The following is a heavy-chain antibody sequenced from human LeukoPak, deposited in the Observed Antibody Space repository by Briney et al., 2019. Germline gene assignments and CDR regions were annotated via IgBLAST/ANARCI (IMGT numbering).Heavy chain of an antibody. CDR1: GFTFSIYA. CDR2: ISGSGGST. Sequence: GGSLRLSCAASGFTFSIYAMSWVRQAPGKGLEWVSAISGSGGSTYYADSVKGRFTISRDNAKNSLYLQMNSLRAEDTAVYYCARVTLTSANFDYWGQGTLVTVSS. V-gene: IGHV3-23*01. CDR3: ARVTLTSANFDY. J-gene: IGHJ4*02.